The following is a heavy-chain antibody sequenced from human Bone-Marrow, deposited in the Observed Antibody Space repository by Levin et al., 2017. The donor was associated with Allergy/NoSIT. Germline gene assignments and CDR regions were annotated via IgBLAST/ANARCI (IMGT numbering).Heavy chain of an antibody. J-gene: IGHJ6*02. CDR2: VSYSGRT. D-gene: IGHD3-10*01. CDR3: ARFGGSSGLVFYYYGFDV. V-gene: IGHV4-34*01. Sequence: SETLSLTCAVYGGSFRGYYWSWIRQPPGKGLEWMGEVSYSGRTNYGPSLKSRVAISVDTTKNQFSLMLTSVTAADTAVYYCARFGGSSGLVFYYYGFDVWGQGTTVTVSS. CDR1: GGSFRGYY.